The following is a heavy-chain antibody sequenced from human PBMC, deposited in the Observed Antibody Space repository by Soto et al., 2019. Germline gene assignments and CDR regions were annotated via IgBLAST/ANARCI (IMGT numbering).Heavy chain of an antibody. J-gene: IGHJ4*02. D-gene: IGHD3-22*01. V-gene: IGHV3-43D*04. CDR1: GFDFEDFA. CDR3: AKALYYYDSSPLDH. CDR2: INSDGTDS. Sequence: GGSLRLSCAAAGFDFEDFAMHWVRKAPGKGLEWVSLINSDGTDSYCMDSVRGRFTISRDNGKNSLYLQMDRLRPEDTAFYFCAKALYYYDSSPLDHWGQGTLVTVSS.